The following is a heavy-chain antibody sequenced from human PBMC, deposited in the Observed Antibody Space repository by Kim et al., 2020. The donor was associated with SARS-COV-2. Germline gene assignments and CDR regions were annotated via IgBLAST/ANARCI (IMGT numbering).Heavy chain of an antibody. D-gene: IGHD1-26*01. CDR1: GGTFSSYA. CDR3: ARDLARWELSDRGWFDP. V-gene: IGHV1-69*13. Sequence: SVKVSCKASGGTFSSYAISWVRQAPGQGLEWMGGIIPIFGTANYAQKFQGRVTITADESTSTAYMELSSLRSEDTAVYYCARDLARWELSDRGWFDPWGQGTLVTVSS. J-gene: IGHJ5*02. CDR2: IIPIFGTA.